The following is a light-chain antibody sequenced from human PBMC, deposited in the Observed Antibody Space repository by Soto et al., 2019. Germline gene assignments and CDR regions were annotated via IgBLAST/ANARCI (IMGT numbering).Light chain of an antibody. Sequence: DIQMTQSPSSLTASVGDRVTIACRASQGIRNYLAWYQQKPGKVPKLLIYAASTLHSGVPSRFSGSGSGTDFTITISSLQPEDVATYYCQKYNSVPRTFGGGTKVEIK. CDR3: QKYNSVPRT. CDR1: QGIRNY. J-gene: IGKJ4*01. V-gene: IGKV1-27*01. CDR2: AAS.